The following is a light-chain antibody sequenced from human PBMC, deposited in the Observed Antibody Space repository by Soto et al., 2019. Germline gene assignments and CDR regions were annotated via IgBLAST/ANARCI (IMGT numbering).Light chain of an antibody. V-gene: IGLV2-14*01. CDR3: SSYTSSSTVV. J-gene: IGLJ2*01. CDR2: EVS. CDR1: SSDVGGYNY. Sequence: QSVLNQPASVSGSPGQSITISCTGTSSDVGGYNYVSWYQQHPGKAPKLMIYEVSNRPSGVSNRFSGSKSGNTASLTISGLQAEDEADYYCSSYTSSSTVVFGGGTQRTDL.